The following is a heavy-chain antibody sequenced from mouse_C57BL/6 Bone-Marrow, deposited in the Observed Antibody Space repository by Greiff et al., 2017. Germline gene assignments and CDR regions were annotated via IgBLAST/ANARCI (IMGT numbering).Heavy chain of an antibody. V-gene: IGHV1-64*01. Sequence: QVQLQQPGAELVKPGASVKLSCKASGYTFTSYWMHWVKQRPGQGLEWIGMIHPNSGSTNYNEKFKSKARLTVDKSSSTAYMQLSSLTSEDSAVYYCARRGDDGYYHYYAMDYWGQGTSVTVSS. CDR3: ARRGDDGYYHYYAMDY. D-gene: IGHD2-3*01. CDR1: GYTFTSYW. J-gene: IGHJ4*01. CDR2: IHPNSGST.